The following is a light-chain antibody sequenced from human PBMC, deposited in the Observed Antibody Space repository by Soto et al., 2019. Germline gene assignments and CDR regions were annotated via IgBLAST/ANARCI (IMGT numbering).Light chain of an antibody. CDR3: QQYDTFPRA. CDR1: QGITNY. Sequence: DIQMTQSPSSLSASVGDRVTITCRASQGITNYVAWFQQKPGRAPKSLIYATYNLQSGVPSKFSASRSGTEFTLTISSLQPEDFATYYCQQYDTFPRAFGQGTKVEI. J-gene: IGKJ1*01. V-gene: IGKV1-16*02. CDR2: ATY.